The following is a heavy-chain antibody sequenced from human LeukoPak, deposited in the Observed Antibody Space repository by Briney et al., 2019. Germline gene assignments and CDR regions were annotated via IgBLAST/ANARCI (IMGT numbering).Heavy chain of an antibody. J-gene: IGHJ4*02. Sequence: SETLSFTCTVSGDSISSTAYYWGWSRQPPGKGLEWLGMIHFSGTIYNNPSLMSRVTISVDTSKNQFSLKLTSVTAADTAVYYCTRGFDHAKSGYWGQGTLVTVSS. D-gene: IGHD1-14*01. V-gene: IGHV4-39*01. CDR3: TRGFDHAKSGY. CDR1: GDSISSTAYY. CDR2: IHFSGTI.